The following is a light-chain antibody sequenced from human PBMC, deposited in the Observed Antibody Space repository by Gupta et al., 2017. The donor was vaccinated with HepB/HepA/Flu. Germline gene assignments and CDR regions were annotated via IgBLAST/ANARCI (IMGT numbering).Light chain of an antibody. CDR2: LGS. CDR1: QTLLHSNGYNY. Sequence: DIVMTQSPLSLPVTPGEPPSISCRSSQTLLHSNGYNYLDWYLQKPEQSPQVLIYLGSKRASGVPDRFSGSGSGTVFTLKISRVEAEDVGFYYCMQTLQTPYPGSFGQGTKLEIK. CDR3: MQTLQTPYPGS. J-gene: IGKJ2*04. V-gene: IGKV2-28*01.